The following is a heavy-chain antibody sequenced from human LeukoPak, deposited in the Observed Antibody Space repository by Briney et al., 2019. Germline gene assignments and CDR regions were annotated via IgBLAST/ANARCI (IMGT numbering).Heavy chain of an antibody. CDR1: GFTFSSYS. J-gene: IGHJ3*02. D-gene: IGHD3-22*01. CDR3: ARIYDSSGSDAFDI. V-gene: IGHV3-21*01. Sequence: GGSLRLSCAASGFTFSSYSMNWVRQAPGKGLEWVSSFSSSSSYIYYADSVKGRFTISRDNAKNSLYLQMNSLRAEDTAVYYCARIYDSSGSDAFDIWGQGTMVTVSS. CDR2: FSSSSSYI.